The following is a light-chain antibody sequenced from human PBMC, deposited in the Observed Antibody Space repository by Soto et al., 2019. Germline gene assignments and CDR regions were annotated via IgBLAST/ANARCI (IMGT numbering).Light chain of an antibody. CDR2: DVS. Sequence: QSVLTQPASVSGSPGQSITISCTGTSSDVGADNYVSWYQHHPGKAPILMIYDVSNRPSGVSTRFSCSKSGNKAALTISGLKAANEDAYYCNSFTTSSTLVFGGGTKLTVL. J-gene: IGLJ2*01. CDR3: NSFTTSSTLV. CDR1: SSDVGADNY. V-gene: IGLV2-14*03.